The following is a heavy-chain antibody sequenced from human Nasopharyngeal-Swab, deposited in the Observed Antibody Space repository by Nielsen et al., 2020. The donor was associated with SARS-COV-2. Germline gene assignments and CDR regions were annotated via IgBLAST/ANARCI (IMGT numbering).Heavy chain of an antibody. CDR3: DRVVVVAATRLAFDI. D-gene: IGHD2-15*01. CDR2: IYYSGST. J-gene: IGHJ3*02. V-gene: IGHV4-30-4*01. Sequence: RQAPGKSLEWIGYIYYSGSTYYNPSLKSRVTISVDTSKNQFSLKLSSVTAADTAVYYCDRVVVVAATRLAFDIWGQGTMVTVSS.